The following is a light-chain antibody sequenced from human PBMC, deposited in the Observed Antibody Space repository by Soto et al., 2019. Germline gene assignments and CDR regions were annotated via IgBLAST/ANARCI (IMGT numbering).Light chain of an antibody. CDR3: QQSYSTPWT. CDR2: AAS. J-gene: IGKJ1*01. Sequence: DIKMTQYQSSLSASVGDRVTITCRASQSISSYLNWYQQKPGKAPKLLIYAASSLQSGVPSRFSGSGSGTDFTLTISTLQPEDFATYYCQQSYSTPWTFGQGTKVDIK. V-gene: IGKV1-39*01. CDR1: QSISSY.